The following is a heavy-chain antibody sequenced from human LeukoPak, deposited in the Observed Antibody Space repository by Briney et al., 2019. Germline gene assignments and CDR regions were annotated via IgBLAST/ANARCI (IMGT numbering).Heavy chain of an antibody. J-gene: IGHJ5*02. Sequence: HPGGSARLSCAASGFTVSSNYMSWVRQAPGKGLEWVSVIYSGGSTYYADSVKGRFTISRDNSKNTLYLQMNSLRAEDTAVYYCARDKGDLAGTWGQGTLVTVSS. V-gene: IGHV3-53*01. D-gene: IGHD5-24*01. CDR2: IYSGGST. CDR1: GFTVSSNY. CDR3: ARDKGDLAGT.